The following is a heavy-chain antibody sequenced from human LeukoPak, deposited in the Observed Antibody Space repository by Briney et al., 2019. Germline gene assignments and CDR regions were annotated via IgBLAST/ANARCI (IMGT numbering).Heavy chain of an antibody. CDR3: ATRRWFGESYGMDV. CDR2: ISAYNGNT. Sequence: ASVKVSFKASGYTFTSYGISWVRQAPGQGPEWMGWISAYNGNTNYAQKLQGRVTMTTDTSTSTAYMELRSLRSDDTAVYYCATRRWFGESYGMDVWGQGTTVTVSS. CDR1: GYTFTSYG. V-gene: IGHV1-18*01. D-gene: IGHD3-10*01. J-gene: IGHJ6*02.